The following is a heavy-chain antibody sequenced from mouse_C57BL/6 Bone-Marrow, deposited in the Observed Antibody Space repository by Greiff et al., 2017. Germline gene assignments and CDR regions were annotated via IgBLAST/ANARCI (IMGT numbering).Heavy chain of an antibody. V-gene: IGHV5-6*01. CDR3: AREGFDY. Sequence: EVKLMESGGDLVKPGGSLKLSCAASGFTFSSYGMSWVRQTPDKRLEWVATISSCGSYTYYPDSVKGRFTISRDNAKNTLYLQMSSMKSEDTAMYYCAREGFDYWGQGTTLTVSS. CDR2: ISSCGSYT. CDR1: GFTFSSYG. J-gene: IGHJ2*01.